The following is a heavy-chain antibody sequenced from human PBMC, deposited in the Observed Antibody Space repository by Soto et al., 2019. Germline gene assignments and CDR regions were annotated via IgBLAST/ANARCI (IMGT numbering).Heavy chain of an antibody. CDR1: GGTFSSYA. CDR3: ASSGWYYYDSSGYYRYWYFDL. D-gene: IGHD3-22*01. Sequence: QVQLVQSGAEVKKPGSSVKVSCKASGGTFSSYAISWVRQAPGQGLEWMGGIIPIFGTANYAQKFQGRVTITADDSTSTAYMELSSLRSEDTAVYYCASSGWYYYDSSGYYRYWYFDLWGRGTLVTVSS. CDR2: IIPIFGTA. J-gene: IGHJ2*01. V-gene: IGHV1-69*12.